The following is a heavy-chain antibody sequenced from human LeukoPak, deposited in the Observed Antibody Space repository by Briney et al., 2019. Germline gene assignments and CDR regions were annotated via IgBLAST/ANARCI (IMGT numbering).Heavy chain of an antibody. D-gene: IGHD6-13*01. V-gene: IGHV3-21*01. J-gene: IGHJ6*03. CDR2: ISSSSSYI. CDR1: GFTFSSYS. CDR3: ARSGLEQQLGYYYYYMDV. Sequence: GGSLRLSCAASGFTFSSYSMNWVRQAPGKGLEWVSSISSSSSYIYYADSVKGRFTISRDNAKNSLYLQMNSLRAEDTAVYYCARSGLEQQLGYYYYYMDVWGKGTTVTVSS.